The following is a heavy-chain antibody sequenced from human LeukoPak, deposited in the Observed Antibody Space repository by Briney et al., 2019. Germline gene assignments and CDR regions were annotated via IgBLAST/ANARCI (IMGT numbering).Heavy chain of an antibody. CDR1: GYSISSGYY. CDR3: ARRSGNYGAFDI. V-gene: IGHV4-38-2*02. D-gene: IGHD1-26*01. CDR2: IYHSGST. Sequence: SETLSPTCTVSGYSISSGYYWGWIRQPPGKGLEWIGSIYHSGSTYYNPSLKSRVTISVDTSKNQFSLKLSSVTAADTAVYYCARRSGNYGAFDIWGQGTMVTVSS. J-gene: IGHJ3*02.